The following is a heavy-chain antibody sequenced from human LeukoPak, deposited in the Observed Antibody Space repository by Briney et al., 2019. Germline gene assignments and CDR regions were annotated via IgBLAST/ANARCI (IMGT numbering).Heavy chain of an antibody. CDR1: GYIFSTYG. CDR3: ARDKDLGAVAGTFDY. V-gene: IGHV1-18*01. CDR2: ISAYNGHT. D-gene: IGHD6-19*01. Sequence: ASVKVSCKASGYIFSTYGISWGRQAPGQGLEWMEWISAYNGHTKYAQKFQGRVTMTTDTSTSTAYMELTSLTSDDTAMYYCARDKDLGAVAGTFDYWGQGTLVTVSS. J-gene: IGHJ4*02.